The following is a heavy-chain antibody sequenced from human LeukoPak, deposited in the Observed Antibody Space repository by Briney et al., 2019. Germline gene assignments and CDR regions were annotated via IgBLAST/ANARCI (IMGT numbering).Heavy chain of an antibody. Sequence: SETLSLTCTVSGYSISSGYYWGWIRQPPRKGLEWIGSIYHSGSTYYNPSLKSRVTISVDTSKNQFSLKLSSVTDADTAVYYCARKRPTIFGVVTWFDPWGQGTLVTVSS. D-gene: IGHD3-3*01. CDR2: IYHSGST. J-gene: IGHJ5*02. CDR3: ARKRPTIFGVVTWFDP. CDR1: GYSISSGYY. V-gene: IGHV4-38-2*02.